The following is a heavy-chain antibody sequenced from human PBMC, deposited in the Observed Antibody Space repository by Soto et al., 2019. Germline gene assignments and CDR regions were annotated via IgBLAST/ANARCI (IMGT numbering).Heavy chain of an antibody. J-gene: IGHJ6*02. CDR3: ASRVAIPGTDYYYGMDV. D-gene: IGHD6-13*01. CDR2: IWYDGSKK. Sequence: QVQLVESGGGVVQPGRSLRLSCAASGFTFSNYGMHWVRQAPGKGLEWVAVIWYDGSKKYYGDSVKGRITISRDNSKNTLYLHMSSLRAEDTAVYYCASRVAIPGTDYYYGMDVWGQGTTVIVSS. V-gene: IGHV3-33*01. CDR1: GFTFSNYG.